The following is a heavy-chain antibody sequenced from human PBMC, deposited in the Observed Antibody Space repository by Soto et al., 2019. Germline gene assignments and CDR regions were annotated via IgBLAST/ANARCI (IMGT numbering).Heavy chain of an antibody. Sequence: QAQLVQSGAEVKKPGASVKVSCKASGYTLSTYDINWVRQAAGRGLEWMGWIDSYTGNTGYAQEFQGGLIMTRDTSINAAYMALSSLQSEDTAVYFCATGSQTLDYWGQGTLVTVSS. CDR2: IDSYTGNT. J-gene: IGHJ4*02. CDR1: GYTLSTYD. V-gene: IGHV1-8*01. CDR3: ATGSQTLDY.